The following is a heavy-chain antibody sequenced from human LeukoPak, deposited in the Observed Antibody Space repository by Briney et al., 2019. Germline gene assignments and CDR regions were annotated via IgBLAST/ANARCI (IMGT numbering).Heavy chain of an antibody. D-gene: IGHD6-19*01. J-gene: IGHJ4*02. CDR2: ISYDGSNK. Sequence: GRSLRLSCAASGFTFSSYAMHWVRQAPGKGLEWVAVISYDGSNKYYADSVKGRFTISRDNSKNTLYLQMNSLRAEDTAVYYCARRGSSGWYDYWGQGTLVTVSS. CDR1: GFTFSSYA. CDR3: ARRGSSGWYDY. V-gene: IGHV3-30-3*01.